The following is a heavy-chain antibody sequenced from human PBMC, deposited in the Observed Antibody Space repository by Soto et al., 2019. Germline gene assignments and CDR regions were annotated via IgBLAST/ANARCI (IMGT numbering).Heavy chain of an antibody. CDR2: ISSSSSYI. J-gene: IGHJ3*02. CDR1: GFTFSSYS. D-gene: IGHD4-17*01. V-gene: IGHV3-21*01. Sequence: EVQLAESGGGLVKPGGSLRLSCAASGFTFSSYSMNWVRQAPGKGLEWVSSISSSSSYIYYADSVKGRFTISRDNAKNSLYLQMNSLRAEDTAVYYCAILSYGDYDDAFDIWGQGTMVTVSS. CDR3: AILSYGDYDDAFDI.